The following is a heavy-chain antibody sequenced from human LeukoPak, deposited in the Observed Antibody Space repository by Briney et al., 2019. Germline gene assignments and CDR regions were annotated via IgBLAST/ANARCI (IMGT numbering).Heavy chain of an antibody. CDR2: ISHDGTNS. CDR3: AREGAAGWYKQQLPLGY. Sequence: GGSLRLSCEASGFTFSSYPIHWVRQAPGKGLDWVTVISHDGTNSYYADSVKGRFTISRDNSKNTLYLQMNSLRAEDTAVYYCAREGAAGWYKQQLPLGYWGQGTLVTVSS. CDR1: GFTFSSYP. D-gene: IGHD6-13*01. V-gene: IGHV3-30-3*01. J-gene: IGHJ4*02.